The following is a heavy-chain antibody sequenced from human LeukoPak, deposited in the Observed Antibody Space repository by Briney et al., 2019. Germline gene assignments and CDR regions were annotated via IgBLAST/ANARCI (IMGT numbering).Heavy chain of an antibody. J-gene: IGHJ4*02. CDR2: ISHRGRT. CDR1: GGSLSSYY. CDR3: ARERANSRGCFDY. D-gene: IGHD6-13*01. V-gene: IGHV4-34*01. Sequence: SETLSLTCSVYGGSLSSYYWSRIRQSPGKGLEWFGEISHRGRTNYNPSLKSRVTISVDTSKNQFSLKLNSMTAADTAVYYCARERANSRGCFDYWGQGTLVTVSS.